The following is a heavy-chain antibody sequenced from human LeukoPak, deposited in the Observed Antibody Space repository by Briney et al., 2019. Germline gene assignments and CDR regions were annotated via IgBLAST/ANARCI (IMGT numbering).Heavy chain of an antibody. CDR1: GVSISSSRYY. CDR2: ISYTGRT. J-gene: IGHJ2*01. Sequence: PSETLSLTCSVSGVSISSSRYYWGWIRQPPGKGLEWIGSISYTGRTHYNPSLKSRVTISVDMSKNRFSLELNSVTATDTAVYYCARLSGPLGFCSGGSCYSDWYFDLWGRGTLVTVSS. CDR3: ARLSGPLGFCSGGSCYSDWYFDL. V-gene: IGHV4-39*01. D-gene: IGHD2-15*01.